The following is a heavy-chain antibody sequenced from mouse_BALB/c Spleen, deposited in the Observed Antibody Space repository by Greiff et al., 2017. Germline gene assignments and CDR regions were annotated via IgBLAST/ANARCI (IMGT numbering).Heavy chain of an antibody. J-gene: IGHJ2*01. D-gene: IGHD1-1*01. CDR1: GYTFTDYN. CDR3: ARDKYYGSGDY. V-gene: IGHV1S29*02. Sequence: EVKLQESGPELVKPGASVKISCKASGYTFTDYNMHWVKQSHGKSLEWIGYIYPYNGGTGYNQKFKSKATLTVDNSSSTAYMELRSLTSEDSAVYYCARDKYYGSGDYWGQGTTLTVSS. CDR2: IYPYNGGT.